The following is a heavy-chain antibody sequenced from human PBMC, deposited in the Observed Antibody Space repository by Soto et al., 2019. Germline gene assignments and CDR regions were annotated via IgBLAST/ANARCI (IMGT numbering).Heavy chain of an antibody. V-gene: IGHV1-69*04. Sequence: QVQLVQSGAEVKRPGSSVKVSCKASGDTFNFYSINWVRQAPGLGLEWMGRVNPILSMSNYAQRFQGRVTMTADKSKSQAYIELRGLRSEDTAIYYCAASYGSGYRAFDFWGQGALVTVSS. CDR3: AASYGSGYRAFDF. J-gene: IGHJ4*02. CDR1: GDTFNFYS. CDR2: VNPILSMS. D-gene: IGHD3-10*01.